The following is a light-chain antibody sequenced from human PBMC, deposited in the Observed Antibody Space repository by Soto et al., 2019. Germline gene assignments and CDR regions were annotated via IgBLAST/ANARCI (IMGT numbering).Light chain of an antibody. CDR3: SAYAGSNNFV. CDR2: EGS. Sequence: QSVLTQPASVSGSPGQSITISCTGTSGDVGSYNLVSWYQQHPGKAPKLMIYEGSKRPSGVSNRFSGSKSGNTASLAISGLQAEDEADYYCSAYAGSNNFVFGSGTKVTVL. J-gene: IGLJ1*01. V-gene: IGLV2-23*01. CDR1: SGDVGSYNL.